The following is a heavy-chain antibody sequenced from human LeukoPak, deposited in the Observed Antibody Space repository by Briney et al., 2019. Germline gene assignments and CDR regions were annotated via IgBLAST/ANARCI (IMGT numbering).Heavy chain of an antibody. CDR2: IIPIFGIA. CDR1: GGTFSSYA. CDR3: ARGTHPYSSGWYPH. J-gene: IGHJ4*02. V-gene: IGHV1-69*04. Sequence: SVKVSCKASGGTFSSYAISWVRQAPGQGLKWMGRIIPIFGIANYAQKFQGRVTMTTDTSTSTAYMELRSLRSDDTAVYYCARGTHPYSSGWYPHWGQGTLVTVSS. D-gene: IGHD6-19*01.